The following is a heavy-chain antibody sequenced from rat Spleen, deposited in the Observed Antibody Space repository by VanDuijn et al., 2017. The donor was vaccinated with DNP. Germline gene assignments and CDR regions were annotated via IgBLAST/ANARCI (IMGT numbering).Heavy chain of an antibody. CDR3: ARHRTIMPYYYAMDA. CDR1: GLTFSDYY. CDR2: ISYNGGTP. V-gene: IGHV5-7*01. Sequence: ELLLVESDGGLVQPGTSIKLSCAASGLTFSDYYMAWVRQAPAKGLEWVATISYNGGTPYYRDSVKGRFTISRDNAQSTLYLQMDSLRSEDTATYYCARHRTIMPYYYAMDAWGQGASVTVSS. J-gene: IGHJ4*01. D-gene: IGHD1-12*01.